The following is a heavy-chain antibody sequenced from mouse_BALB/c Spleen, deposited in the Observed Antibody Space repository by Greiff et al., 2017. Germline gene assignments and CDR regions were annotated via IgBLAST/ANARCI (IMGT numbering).Heavy chain of an antibody. Sequence: QVQLQQPGAELVKPGTSVKLSCKASGYNFTSYWINWVKLRPGQGLEWIGVINPGSGGTNYNEKFKGKATLTADKSSSTAYMQLSSLTSDDSAVYFCARGDDYDFYYAMDYWGQGTSVTVSS. CDR3: ARGDDYDFYYAMDY. CDR1: GYNFTSYW. J-gene: IGHJ4*01. CDR2: INPGSGGT. V-gene: IGHV1-54*03. D-gene: IGHD2-4*01.